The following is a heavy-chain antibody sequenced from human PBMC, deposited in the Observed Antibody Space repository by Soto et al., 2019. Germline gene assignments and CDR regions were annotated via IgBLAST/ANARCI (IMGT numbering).Heavy chain of an antibody. CDR2: ISSSGSTI. CDR1: GFTFSSYE. CDR3: ARDGSGYDILTGYYDY. Sequence: GGSLRLSCAASGFTFSSYEMNWVRQAPGKGLEWVSYISSSGSTIYYADSVKGRFTISRDNAKNSLYLQMNSLRAEDTAVYYCARDGSGYDILTGYYDYWGQGTLVTVSS. D-gene: IGHD3-9*01. J-gene: IGHJ4*02. V-gene: IGHV3-48*03.